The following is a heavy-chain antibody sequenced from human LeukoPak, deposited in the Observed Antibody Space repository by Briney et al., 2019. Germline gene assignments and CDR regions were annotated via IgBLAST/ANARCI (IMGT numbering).Heavy chain of an antibody. Sequence: GGSLRLSCAASGFTFAIYWMTWFRQAPGKGLELVANIKEDGSEKYYVDSVKGRFTISRDNAKNSLYLQMNSLRAEDTALYYCVYGGSYYVAWGQGTLVTVSS. CDR3: VYGGSYYVA. J-gene: IGHJ5*02. D-gene: IGHD1-26*01. V-gene: IGHV3-7*01. CDR1: GFTFAIYW. CDR2: IKEDGSEK.